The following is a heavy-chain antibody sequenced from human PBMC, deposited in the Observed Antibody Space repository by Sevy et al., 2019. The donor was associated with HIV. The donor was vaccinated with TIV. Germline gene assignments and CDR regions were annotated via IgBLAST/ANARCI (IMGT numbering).Heavy chain of an antibody. Sequence: SGPTLVKPTQTRALTCTFSGSSLYISGVGVAWSRQPPGKALEWLARIYWDDDEHYSPSLKNRLTITKDNSKNQVVLTLTTIDPVDTATYFCAVLPSGHDGPFFDSWGQGILVTVSS. J-gene: IGHJ4*01. V-gene: IGHV2-5*02. CDR1: GSSLYISGVG. D-gene: IGHD1-26*01. CDR2: IYWDDDE. CDR3: AVLPSGHDGPFFDS.